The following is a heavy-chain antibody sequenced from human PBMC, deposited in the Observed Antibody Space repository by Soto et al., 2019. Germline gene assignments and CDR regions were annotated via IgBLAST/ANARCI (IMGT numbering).Heavy chain of an antibody. J-gene: IGHJ5*02. CDR3: AGVRGLGDGFDP. D-gene: IGHD2-15*01. Sequence: QVQFVQSGAEVKKPGASVRISCAASGDTLSSYTIHWLRQAPGQRLEWMGWINGGNGHTKYSQNFQGAVTFTRDTYANVVYMEVRGLRYEDTDGYYCAGVRGLGDGFDPWGQGTLVTVSS. CDR2: INGGNGHT. V-gene: IGHV1-3*01. CDR1: GDTLSSYT.